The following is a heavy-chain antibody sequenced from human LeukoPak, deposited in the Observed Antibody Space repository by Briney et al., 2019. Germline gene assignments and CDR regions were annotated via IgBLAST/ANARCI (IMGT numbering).Heavy chain of an antibody. CDR2: ISHDGNNK. J-gene: IGHJ4*02. CDR3: AREYYDFWSGYYGLGY. CDR1: GFTFSSYA. D-gene: IGHD3-3*01. Sequence: GGSLRLSCAASGFTFSSYAMHWVRQAPGKGLEWVAVISHDGNNKYYADSVKGRFTISRDNSKNTLYLQMNSLRAEDTAVYYCAREYYDFWSGYYGLGYWGQGTLVTVSS. V-gene: IGHV3-30-3*01.